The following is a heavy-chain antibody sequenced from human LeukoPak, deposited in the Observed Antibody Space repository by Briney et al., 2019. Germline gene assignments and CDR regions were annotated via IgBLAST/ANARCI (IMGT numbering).Heavy chain of an antibody. J-gene: IGHJ4*02. CDR1: GFTFSSYG. CDR3: AKVTTPIAVAGGCTY. D-gene: IGHD6-19*01. V-gene: IGHV3-30*18. CDR2: ISYDGSNK. Sequence: GGSLRLSCAASGFTFSSYGMHWVRQAPGKGLEWVAVISYDGSNKYYADSVKGRFTISRDNSKNTLYLQMNSLRAEDTAVYYCAKVTTPIAVAGGCTYWGQGTLVTVSS.